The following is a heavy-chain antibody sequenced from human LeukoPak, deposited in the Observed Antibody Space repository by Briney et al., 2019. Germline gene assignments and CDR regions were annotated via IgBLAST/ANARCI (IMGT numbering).Heavy chain of an antibody. J-gene: IGHJ4*02. V-gene: IGHV4-39*07. D-gene: IGHD5-18*01. CDR1: GGSISSSSYY. CDR3: ARGQKYRSGYTVTELGSGYFDY. Sequence: PSETLSLTCTVSGGSISSSSYYWGWIRQPPGKGLECIGGIYYSGSTYYNPSLKSRVTISVDTSKNQFSLRLSSVTAADTAVYYCARGQKYRSGYTVTELGSGYFDYWGQGPLVTVSS. CDR2: IYYSGST.